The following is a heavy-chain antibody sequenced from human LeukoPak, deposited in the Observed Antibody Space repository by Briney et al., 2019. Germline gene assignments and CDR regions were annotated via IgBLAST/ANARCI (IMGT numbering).Heavy chain of an antibody. CDR2: INPNSGGT. V-gene: IGHV1-2*02. CDR3: ARAAFNWGSPAFDY. CDR1: GYTFTGYY. D-gene: IGHD7-27*01. J-gene: IGHJ4*02. Sequence: ASVTVSCKASGYTFTGYYMHWVRQAPGQGLEWMGWINPNSGGTNYAQKFQGRVTMTRDTSISTAYMELSRLRSDDTAVYYCARAAFNWGSPAFDYWGQGTLVTVSS.